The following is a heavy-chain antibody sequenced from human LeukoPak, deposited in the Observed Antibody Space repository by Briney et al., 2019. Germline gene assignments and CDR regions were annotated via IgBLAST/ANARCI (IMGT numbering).Heavy chain of an antibody. CDR2: IYHSGST. J-gene: IGHJ6*03. V-gene: IGHV4-38-2*02. CDR3: ARDRCSSTSCHPRGYYYYMDV. CDR1: GYSISSGYY. Sequence: PSETLPLTCTVSGYSISSGYYWGWIRQPPGKGLEWIGSIYHSGSTYYNPSLKSRVTISVDTSKNQFSLKLSSVTAADTAVYYCARDRCSSTSCHPRGYYYYMDVWGKGTTVTVSS. D-gene: IGHD2-2*01.